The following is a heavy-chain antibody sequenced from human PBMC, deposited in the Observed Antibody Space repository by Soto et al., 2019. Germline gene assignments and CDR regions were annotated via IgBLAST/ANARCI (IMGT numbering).Heavy chain of an antibody. CDR3: ATVAYSRYYFDY. J-gene: IGHJ4*02. CDR2: FDPEDGET. Sequence: ASVKVSFKCSGYTLTELSMHWVRQAPGKGLEWMGGFDPEDGETIYAQKFQGRVTMTEDTSTDTAYMELSSLRSEDTAVYYCATVAYSRYYFDYWGQGTLVTVSS. V-gene: IGHV1-24*01. CDR1: GYTLTELS. D-gene: IGHD6-13*01.